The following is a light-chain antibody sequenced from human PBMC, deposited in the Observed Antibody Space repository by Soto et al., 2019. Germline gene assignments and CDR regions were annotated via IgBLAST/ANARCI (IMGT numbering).Light chain of an antibody. CDR3: SSYTSSTTRV. J-gene: IGLJ1*01. CDR1: SSDVGDYNY. V-gene: IGLV2-14*01. CDR2: DVS. Sequence: QSVLTQPASVSGSPGQSITISCTGTSSDVGDYNYVSWYQQHPGKAPKLMIYDVSNRPSGVSNRFSGSKSGSTASLTISGLQAEDEADYYCSSYTSSTTRVFGTGTKLTVL.